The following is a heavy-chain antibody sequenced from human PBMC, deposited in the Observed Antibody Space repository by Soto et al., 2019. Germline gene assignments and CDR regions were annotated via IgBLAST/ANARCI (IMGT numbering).Heavy chain of an antibody. D-gene: IGHD6-19*01. CDR2: ISYTGST. J-gene: IGHJ4*02. CDR1: GGSINNGGYY. CDR3: ATIGLITVAGTS. V-gene: IGHV4-39*01. Sequence: QLQLQESGPGLVKPSETLSLTCSVSGGSINNGGYYWAWIRQPPGKGLEWIGSISYTGSTYYNPSLKSRVTIFVDKSKNQFSLKLSSVTAADTAVYYCATIGLITVAGTSWGQGTLVTVSS.